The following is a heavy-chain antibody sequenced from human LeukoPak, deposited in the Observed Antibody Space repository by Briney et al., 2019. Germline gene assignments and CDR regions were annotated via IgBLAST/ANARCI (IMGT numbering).Heavy chain of an antibody. CDR3: ARDWRGFRSGPVNFDY. Sequence: GASVKVSCKASGYTFTSYGISWVRQAPGQGLEWMGWISAYNGNTNYAQKLQGRVTMTTDTSTSTAYMELRSLRSDDTAVYYCARDWRGFRSGPVNFDYWGQGTLVTVSS. D-gene: IGHD3-3*01. CDR1: GYTFTSYG. V-gene: IGHV1-18*01. CDR2: ISAYNGNT. J-gene: IGHJ4*02.